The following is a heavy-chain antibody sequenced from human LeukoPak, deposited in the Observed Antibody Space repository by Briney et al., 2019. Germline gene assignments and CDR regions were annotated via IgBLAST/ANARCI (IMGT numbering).Heavy chain of an antibody. CDR2: INPNSGGT. Sequence: GASVKVSCKASGYTFTGYYMHWVRQAPGQGLEWMGWINPNSGGTNYAQKFQGRVTMTRDTSISTAYMELSRLRSDDTAVYYCARGIAARPHSYYYYYYMDVWGKGTTVTASS. D-gene: IGHD6-6*01. CDR3: ARGIAARPHSYYYYYYMDV. V-gene: IGHV1-2*02. CDR1: GYTFTGYY. J-gene: IGHJ6*03.